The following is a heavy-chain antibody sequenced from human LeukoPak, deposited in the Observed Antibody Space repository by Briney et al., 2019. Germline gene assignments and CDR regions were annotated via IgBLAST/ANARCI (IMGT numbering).Heavy chain of an antibody. Sequence: ASVKVSCKASGYTFTGYAMHWVPQAPGQRLEWMGWINAGNGNAQYSQKFQGRVTITRDTSARTAYMDLSSLRSEDTAVYYCARGRTTTDYYYNGMDVWGQGTTVTVSS. CDR3: ARGRTTTDYYYNGMDV. CDR2: INAGNGNA. D-gene: IGHD1-7*01. V-gene: IGHV1-3*01. CDR1: GYTFTGYA. J-gene: IGHJ6*02.